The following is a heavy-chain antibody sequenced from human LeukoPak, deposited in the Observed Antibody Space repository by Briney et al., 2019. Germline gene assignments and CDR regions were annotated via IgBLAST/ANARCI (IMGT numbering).Heavy chain of an antibody. Sequence: PSETLSLTCTVSGGSISSYYWSWIRQPPGKGLEWIGYIYYSGSTNYNPSLKSRVTISVDTSKNQFSLKLSSVTAADTAMYYCARLVVSSTEAFFDYWGQGTLVTVNS. CDR2: IYYSGST. J-gene: IGHJ4*02. CDR1: GGSISSYY. D-gene: IGHD2-15*01. CDR3: ARLVVSSTEAFFDY. V-gene: IGHV4-59*08.